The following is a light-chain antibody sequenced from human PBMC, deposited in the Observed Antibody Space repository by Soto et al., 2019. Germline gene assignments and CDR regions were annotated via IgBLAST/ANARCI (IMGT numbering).Light chain of an antibody. CDR3: QVWDSSSDHYV. V-gene: IGLV3-21*02. Sequence: SYELTQPPSVSVAPGQTARLSGGGNNLAVKSVHWYQQKPGQAPVLVVYDSSARPSGIPERLSGSHSGDTATLTISRVEAGDEADYYCQVWDSSSDHYVFGSGTKVTVL. J-gene: IGLJ1*01. CDR1: NLAVKS. CDR2: DSS.